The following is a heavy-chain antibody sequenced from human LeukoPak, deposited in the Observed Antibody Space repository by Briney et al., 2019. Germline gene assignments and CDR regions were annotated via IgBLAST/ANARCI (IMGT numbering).Heavy chain of an antibody. CDR3: ARHEYSGSYYGLSWFDP. Sequence: SETLSLTCTVSGGSISSSGYYWGWIRQPPGKGLEWIASSYYSGSTYYNPSLKSRVTISVDTSKNQLSLKLSSLTAADTAVYYCARHEYSGSYYGLSWFDPWGQGTLVTVSS. J-gene: IGHJ5*02. V-gene: IGHV4-39*01. D-gene: IGHD1-26*01. CDR2: SYYSGST. CDR1: GGSISSSGYY.